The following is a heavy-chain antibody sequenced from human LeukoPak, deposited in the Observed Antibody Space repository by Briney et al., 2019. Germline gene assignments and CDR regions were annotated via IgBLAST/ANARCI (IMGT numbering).Heavy chain of an antibody. Sequence: GGSLRLSCAASGFTFSSYSMNWVRQAPGKGLEWISYISSSSNTKYNADSVKGRFTISRDNAKNSLFLQMNSLRAEDTAVYYCVRDHTFGDFADDAFDIWGQGTLVTVSS. V-gene: IGHV3-48*04. CDR1: GFTFSSYS. D-gene: IGHD4-17*01. CDR2: ISSSSNTK. J-gene: IGHJ3*02. CDR3: VRDHTFGDFADDAFDI.